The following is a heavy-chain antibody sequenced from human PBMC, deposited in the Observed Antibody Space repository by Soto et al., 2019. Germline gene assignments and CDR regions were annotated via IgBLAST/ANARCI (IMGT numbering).Heavy chain of an antibody. Sequence: QVQLVESGGGVVQPGRSLRLSCAASGFTFSTYAMQWVRQAPGKGLEWVAAISDDGNRKFYADSVEGRFTISRDNSKNTLYMQMNSLRAEDTAVYYCARDTGVDNWNEDLDYWGQGTLVTVSS. D-gene: IGHD1-1*01. CDR2: ISDDGNRK. CDR1: GFTFSTYA. CDR3: ARDTGVDNWNEDLDY. J-gene: IGHJ4*02. V-gene: IGHV3-30-3*01.